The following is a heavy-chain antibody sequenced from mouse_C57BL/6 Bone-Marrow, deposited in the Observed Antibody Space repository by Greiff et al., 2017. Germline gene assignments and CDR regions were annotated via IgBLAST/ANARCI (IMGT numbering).Heavy chain of an antibody. Sequence: VKLQESGPELVKPGASVKISCKASGYAFSSSWMNWVKQRPGKGLEWIGRIYPGDGDTNYNGKFKGKATLTADKSSSTAYMQLSSLTSEDSAVYFCAGGSTMVTTGFAYWGQGTLVTVSA. V-gene: IGHV1-82*01. D-gene: IGHD2-2*01. CDR3: AGGSTMVTTGFAY. CDR2: IYPGDGDT. CDR1: GYAFSSSW. J-gene: IGHJ3*01.